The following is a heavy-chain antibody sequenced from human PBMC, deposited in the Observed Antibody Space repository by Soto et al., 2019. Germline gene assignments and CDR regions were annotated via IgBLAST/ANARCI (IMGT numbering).Heavy chain of an antibody. J-gene: IGHJ6*02. CDR1: GGSFSGYY. D-gene: IGHD6-6*01. V-gene: IGHV4-34*01. Sequence: SETLSLTCAVYGGSFSGYYWSWIRQPPGKGLEWIGEINHSGSTNYNPSLKSRVNISVDTSKNQFSLKLSSVTAADTAVYYCARVYSSSPERGGSYYYYGMDVWGQGTTVTVSS. CDR3: ARVYSSSPERGGSYYYYGMDV. CDR2: INHSGST.